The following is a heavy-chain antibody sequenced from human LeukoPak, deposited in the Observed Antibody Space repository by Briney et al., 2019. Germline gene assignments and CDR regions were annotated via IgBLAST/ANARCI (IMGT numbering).Heavy chain of an antibody. D-gene: IGHD3-22*01. CDR2: INTNTGNP. CDR3: ARGGYYYDSSGYYYHTGGFDY. Sequence: ASVKVSCKASGYTFTSYAMNWVRQAPGQGLEWMGWINTNTGNPTYAQGFTGRFVFSLDTSVSTAYLQISSLKAEDTAVYYCARGGYYYDSSGYYYHTGGFDYWGQGTLVTVSS. CDR1: GYTFTSYA. J-gene: IGHJ4*02. V-gene: IGHV7-4-1*02.